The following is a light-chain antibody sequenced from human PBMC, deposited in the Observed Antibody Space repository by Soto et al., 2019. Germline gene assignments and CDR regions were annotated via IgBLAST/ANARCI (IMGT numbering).Light chain of an antibody. V-gene: IGKV3-20*01. CDR3: QQYGTSEII. Sequence: EIVLTQSPGTLSLSPGERATLSCRASQSLTNIFIAWYQQKPGQAPRLLIYDTSSRATGIPDRFSGSGSGTDFTLTISRLEPEDFAVFFCQQYGTSEIIFGQGTRLEIK. CDR2: DTS. J-gene: IGKJ5*01. CDR1: QSLTNIF.